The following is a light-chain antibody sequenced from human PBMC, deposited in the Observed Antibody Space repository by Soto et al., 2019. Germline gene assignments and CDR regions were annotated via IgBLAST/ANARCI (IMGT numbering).Light chain of an antibody. CDR1: HSVSNF. Sequence: EIELTQSQASLSLSPGERATPPCRASHSVSNFLAWYQQTPGQAPRLLIYGTSNRATGIPARFSGSGSGTDFTLTISSLEPEDFEVYYCQQHSSLPLTFGGGTKVDI. CDR3: QQHSSLPLT. V-gene: IGKV3-11*01. J-gene: IGKJ4*01. CDR2: GTS.